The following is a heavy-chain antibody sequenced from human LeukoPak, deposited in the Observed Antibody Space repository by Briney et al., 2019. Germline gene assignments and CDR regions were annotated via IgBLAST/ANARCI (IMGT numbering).Heavy chain of an antibody. V-gene: IGHV1-2*06. CDR2: INPNSGDT. D-gene: IGHD2-8*01. CDR1: GYTFSGSY. Sequence: GASVKVSCKASGYTFSGSYIHWVRPAPGQGLEWMGRINPNSGDTNFAQTFQGRVTMTRDTSITTAYMELSSLTSDDTAVYFCARSAEHCYNGVCFTDYYMDVWGKGTTVTVSS. J-gene: IGHJ6*03. CDR3: ARSAEHCYNGVCFTDYYMDV.